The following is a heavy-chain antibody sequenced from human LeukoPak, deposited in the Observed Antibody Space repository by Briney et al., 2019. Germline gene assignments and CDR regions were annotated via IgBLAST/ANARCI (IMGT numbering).Heavy chain of an antibody. CDR1: GFTFDEYG. J-gene: IGHJ3*02. D-gene: IGHD2-21*02. Sequence: GRSLRLSCAASGFTFDEYGMHWVRQAPGKGLEWASGISWNSGRIRYADSVKGRFTISRDNAKNSLYLQMNSLRAEDTALYYCAKAQVVTAIQPDAFDIWGQGTMVTVS. CDR3: AKAQVVTAIQPDAFDI. CDR2: ISWNSGRI. V-gene: IGHV3-9*01.